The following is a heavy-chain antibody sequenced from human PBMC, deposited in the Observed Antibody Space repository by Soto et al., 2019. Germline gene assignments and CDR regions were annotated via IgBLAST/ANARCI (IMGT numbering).Heavy chain of an antibody. V-gene: IGHV3-23*01. CDR1: GFTFSSYA. CDR3: AKGDPTVTWIQYQTGFDP. D-gene: IGHD5-18*01. Sequence: GGSLRLSCAASGFTFSSYAMSWVRQAPGKGLEWVSAISGSGGSTYYADSVKGRFTISRDNSKNTLYLQMNSLRAEDTAVYSCAKGDPTVTWIQYQTGFDPWGQGTLVTVSS. CDR2: ISGSGGST. J-gene: IGHJ5*02.